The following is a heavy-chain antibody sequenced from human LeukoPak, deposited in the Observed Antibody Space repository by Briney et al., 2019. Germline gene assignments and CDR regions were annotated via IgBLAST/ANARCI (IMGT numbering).Heavy chain of an antibody. CDR1: GGTFSSYA. D-gene: IGHD2-8*01. CDR3: ARQRGGQYEDGFDI. CDR2: IIPIFGTA. V-gene: IGHV1-69*05. Sequence: SVKISCKASGGTFSSYAISWVRQAPGQGLEWMGGIIPIFGTAIYAQRFQGRVTMTRDTSTSTVYMELSSLKYEDTAVYYCARQRGGQYEDGFDIWGQRTMVTVSS. J-gene: IGHJ3*02.